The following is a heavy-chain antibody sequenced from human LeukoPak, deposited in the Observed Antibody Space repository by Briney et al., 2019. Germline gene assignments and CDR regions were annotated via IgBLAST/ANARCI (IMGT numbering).Heavy chain of an antibody. D-gene: IGHD3-10*01. CDR2: INPNSGGT. J-gene: IGHJ4*02. CDR1: GYTFTDYY. V-gene: IGHV1-2*02. Sequence: EASVKVSCKASGYTFTDYYMDWVRQAPGQSLEWMGWINPNSGGTNYAQQFQGRVTMSRDTSNSTAYMELSRLRSDDTAVYYCARDGPRGDVDYWGQGTLVTVSS. CDR3: ARDGPRGDVDY.